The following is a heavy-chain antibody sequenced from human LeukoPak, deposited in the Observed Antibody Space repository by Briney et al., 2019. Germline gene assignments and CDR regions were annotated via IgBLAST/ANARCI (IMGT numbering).Heavy chain of an antibody. CDR2: IYHSGST. Sequence: SETLSLTCAVSGYSISSGYYWGWIRPPPGKGLEWIGSIYHSGSTYYNPSLKSRVTISVDTSKNQFSLKLSSVTAADTAVYYCARADYYDSSAMDYWGQGTLVTVSS. V-gene: IGHV4-38-2*01. J-gene: IGHJ4*02. CDR3: ARADYYDSSAMDY. CDR1: GYSISSGYY. D-gene: IGHD3-22*01.